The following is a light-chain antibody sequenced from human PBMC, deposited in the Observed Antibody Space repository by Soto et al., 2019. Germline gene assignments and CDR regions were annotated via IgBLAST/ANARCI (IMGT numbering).Light chain of an antibody. Sequence: VVLTQSPATLSLSPGDRATLSCRASRHVYINDLGWYQQKPGRTPTLLIYGASTRATDIPDRFSATGSVTDFSLTISGVEPEDSAVYYCQQYGASPFTFGPGTRLEI. V-gene: IGKV3-20*01. CDR1: RHVYIND. CDR2: GAS. J-gene: IGKJ3*01. CDR3: QQYGASPFT.